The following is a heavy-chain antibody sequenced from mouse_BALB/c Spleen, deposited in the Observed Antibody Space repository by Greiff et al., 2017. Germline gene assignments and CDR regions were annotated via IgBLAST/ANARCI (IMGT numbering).Heavy chain of an antibody. CDR3: ALYGYDEGVYAMDY. CDR2: IDPANGNT. Sequence: EVQLQESGAELVKPGASVKLSCTASGFNIKDTYMHWVKQRPEQGLEWIGRIDPANGNTKYDPKFQGKATITANTSSNTAYLQLSSLTSEDTAVYYCALYGYDEGVYAMDYWGQGTSVTVSS. J-gene: IGHJ4*01. CDR1: GFNIKDTY. V-gene: IGHV14-3*02. D-gene: IGHD2-2*01.